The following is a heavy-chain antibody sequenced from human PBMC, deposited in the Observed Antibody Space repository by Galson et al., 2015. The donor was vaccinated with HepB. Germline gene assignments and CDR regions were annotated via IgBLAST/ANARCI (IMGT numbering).Heavy chain of an antibody. Sequence: SVKVSCKASGFTFTSSAVQWVRQARGQRLEWIGWIVVGSGNTNYAQKFQERVTITRDMSTSTAYMELSSLRSEDTAVYYCAASGREPWIQLWLNYWGQGTLVTVSS. V-gene: IGHV1-58*01. CDR1: GFTFTSSA. J-gene: IGHJ4*02. CDR2: IVVGSGNT. D-gene: IGHD5-18*01. CDR3: AASGREPWIQLWLNY.